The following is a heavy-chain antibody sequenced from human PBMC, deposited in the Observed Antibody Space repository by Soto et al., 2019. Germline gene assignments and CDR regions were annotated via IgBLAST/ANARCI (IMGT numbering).Heavy chain of an antibody. D-gene: IGHD5-12*01. Sequence: QVQLVESGGGVVQPGRSLRLSCAASGFTFSSYAMHWVRQAPGKGLEWVAVISYDGSNKYYADSVKGRFTISRDNSKNTLYLQMNSLRAEDTAVYYCARDEKDGYNSRTGYWGQGTLVTVS. CDR3: ARDEKDGYNSRTGY. V-gene: IGHV3-30-3*01. J-gene: IGHJ4*02. CDR1: GFTFSSYA. CDR2: ISYDGSNK.